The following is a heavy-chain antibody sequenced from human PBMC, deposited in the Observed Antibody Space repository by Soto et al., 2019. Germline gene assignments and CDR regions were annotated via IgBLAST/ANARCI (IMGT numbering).Heavy chain of an antibody. J-gene: IGHJ3*02. CDR1: GFTFSDYY. CDR3: ARDLDSGGSGSYYPIPQPGAFDI. Sequence: QVQLVESGGGLVKPGGSLRLSCAASGFTFSDYYMSWIRQAPGQGLEWVSYISRSGRTIYYADSVKGRFTISRDNAKNSLYLQMNSLRAEDTAVYYCARDLDSGGSGSYYPIPQPGAFDIWGQGTMVTVSS. V-gene: IGHV3-11*01. D-gene: IGHD3-10*01. CDR2: ISRSGRTI.